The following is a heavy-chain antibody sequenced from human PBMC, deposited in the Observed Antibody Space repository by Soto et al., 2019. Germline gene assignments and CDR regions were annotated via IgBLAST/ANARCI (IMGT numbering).Heavy chain of an antibody. CDR1: GFSLSTSGVG. CDR2: IYWDDDK. J-gene: IGHJ4*02. D-gene: IGHD5-18*01. CDR3: AHLPWKQLWPRAPVVH. Sequence: SGPTLVNPTQTLTLTCTFSGFSLSTSGVGVGWIRQPPGKALEWLGIIYWDDDKRYRPSLKSRLTITKDTSKNQLVLTMTNMDPVDTATYYCAHLPWKQLWPRAPVVHWGQGTPVTVSS. V-gene: IGHV2-5*02.